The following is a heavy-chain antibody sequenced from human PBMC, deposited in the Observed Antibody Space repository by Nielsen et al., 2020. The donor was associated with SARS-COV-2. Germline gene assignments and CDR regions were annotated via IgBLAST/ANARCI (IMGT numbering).Heavy chain of an antibody. Sequence: ASVKVSCKASGYTFTAHSIHWVRQAPGQGLEWMGRINPNSGGTNYAQKFQGRVTMTRDTSISTAYMELSRLRSDDTAEYYCARWDLDYYDASGDYWGQGTLVTASS. CDR3: ARWDLDYYDASGDY. J-gene: IGHJ4*02. CDR2: INPNSGGT. D-gene: IGHD3-22*01. CDR1: GYTFTAHS. V-gene: IGHV1-2*06.